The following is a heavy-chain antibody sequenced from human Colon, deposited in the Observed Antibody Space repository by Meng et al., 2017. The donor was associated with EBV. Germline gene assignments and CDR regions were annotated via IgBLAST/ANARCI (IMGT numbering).Heavy chain of an antibody. Sequence: QVQLQESGPGLVKPSGXLSLTCAVSGGSISSGGYSWHWIRQPPGKGLQWIGYIYYSGSAFYNPSLKSRVTLSVDRSKNQFSLNLSSVTAADTAVYYCARGAYFDYWGQGTLVTVSS. CDR1: GGSISSGGYS. CDR2: IYYSGSA. CDR3: ARGAYFDY. V-gene: IGHV4-30-4*07. J-gene: IGHJ4*02.